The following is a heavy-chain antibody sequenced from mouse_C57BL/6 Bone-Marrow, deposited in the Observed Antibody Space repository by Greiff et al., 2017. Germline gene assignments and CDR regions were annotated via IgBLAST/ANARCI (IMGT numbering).Heavy chain of an antibody. CDR2: IHPNSGST. J-gene: IGHJ2*01. CDR1: GYTFTSYW. V-gene: IGHV1-64*01. D-gene: IGHD2-3*01. Sequence: QVQLQQPGAELVKPGASVKLSCKASGYTFTSYWMHWVKQRPGQGLEWIGMIHPNSGSTNYNEKFKSKATLPVDKSSSTAYMQLSSLTSEDSAVYCCARVGYYDFDYWGQGTTLTVSS. CDR3: ARVGYYDFDY.